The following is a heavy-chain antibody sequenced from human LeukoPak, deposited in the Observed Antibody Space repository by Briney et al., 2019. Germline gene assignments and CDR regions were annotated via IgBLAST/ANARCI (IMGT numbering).Heavy chain of an antibody. CDR3: AKRTVVDY. D-gene: IGHD6-19*01. Sequence: PGGSLRLSCVTSGFTFSSYGMHWVRQAPGKGLEWVSAISGSGGSTYYADSVKGRFTISRDNSKNTLYLQMNSLRAEDTAVYYCAKRTVVDYWGQGTLVTVSS. V-gene: IGHV3-23*01. CDR1: GFTFSSYG. CDR2: ISGSGGST. J-gene: IGHJ4*02.